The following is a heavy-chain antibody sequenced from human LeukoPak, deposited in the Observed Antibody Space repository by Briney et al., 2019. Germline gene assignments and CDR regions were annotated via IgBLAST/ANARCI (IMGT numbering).Heavy chain of an antibody. D-gene: IGHD1-26*01. V-gene: IGHV1-24*01. Sequence: SVKVSCKISGYTLNDISMHWVRQPPGKGLEWMGGVDPDDGQRVYAQNFQGRVTMTEDTSTNTAYMELSRLRSEDTAVYYCAAVSGHYTLLDAWGQGALVAVST. CDR3: AAVSGHYTLLDA. J-gene: IGHJ5*02. CDR1: GYTLNDIS. CDR2: VDPDDGQR.